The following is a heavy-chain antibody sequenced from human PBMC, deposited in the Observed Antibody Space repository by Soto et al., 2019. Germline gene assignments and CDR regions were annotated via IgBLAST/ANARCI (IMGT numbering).Heavy chain of an antibody. CDR2: IYYSGST. V-gene: IGHV4-59*08. CDR3: ARHAGYFQH. Sequence: SETLSLTCTVSGGSISSYYWSWIRQPPGKGLEWIGYIYYSGSTNYNPSLKSRVTISVDTSKNQFSLKLSSVNAADTAVYYCARHAGYFQHWGQGTLVTVSS. J-gene: IGHJ1*01. CDR1: GGSISSYY.